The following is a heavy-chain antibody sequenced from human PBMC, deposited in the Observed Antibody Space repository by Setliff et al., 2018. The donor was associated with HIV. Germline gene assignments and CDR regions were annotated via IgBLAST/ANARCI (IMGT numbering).Heavy chain of an antibody. Sequence: GGSLRLSCAGSGFTFDSHGMIWVRQAPGRGLEWLSYINPAGITMYYVDSVRGRFTISRDNAKNSLYLQMNSLRVEDTALYYCARSDWYHGSGSHDYWGQGTLVTVSS. V-gene: IGHV3-48*04. CDR1: GFTFDSHG. CDR2: INPAGITM. J-gene: IGHJ4*02. CDR3: ARSDWYHGSGSHDY. D-gene: IGHD3-10*01.